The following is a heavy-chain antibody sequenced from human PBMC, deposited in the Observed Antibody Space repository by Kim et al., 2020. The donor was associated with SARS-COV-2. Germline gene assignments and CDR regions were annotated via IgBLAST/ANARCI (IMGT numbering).Heavy chain of an antibody. V-gene: IGHV4-59*13. CDR1: GGSISSYY. D-gene: IGHD3-16*01. CDR3: ASIAFGGVIGAYFDY. Sequence: SETLSLTCTVSGGSISSYYWSWIRQPPGKGLEWIGYIYYSGSTNYNPSLKSRVTISVDTSKNQSSLKLSSVTAADTAVYYCASIAFGGVIGAYFDYWGQGTLVTVSS. CDR2: IYYSGST. J-gene: IGHJ4*02.